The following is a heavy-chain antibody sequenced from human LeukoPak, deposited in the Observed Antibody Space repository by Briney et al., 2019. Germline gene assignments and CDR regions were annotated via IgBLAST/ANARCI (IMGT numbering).Heavy chain of an antibody. J-gene: IGHJ4*02. CDR2: ISGSAAGT. D-gene: IGHD2-2*01. CDR3: AKYSQLLSGYYFDF. Sequence: GGSLRLSCAASGLTFSTFAMTWVRQPPGKGLEWVSLISGSAAGTYYADSVKGRFTISRDNSKNTLYLQMNSLRAEDTAKYYCAKYSQLLSGYYFDFWGQGTLVTVSS. CDR1: GLTFSTFA. V-gene: IGHV3-23*01.